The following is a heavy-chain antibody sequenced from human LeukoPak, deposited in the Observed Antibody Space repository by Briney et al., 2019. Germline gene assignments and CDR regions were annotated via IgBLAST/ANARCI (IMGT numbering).Heavy chain of an antibody. CDR2: ISYDGSNK. V-gene: IGHV3-30*04. D-gene: IGHD1-26*01. CDR3: ARGVGVAATGTYYHYGMDV. J-gene: IGHJ6*02. Sequence: GGSLRLSCAASGFTFSSYAMHWVRQAPGKGLEWVAVISYDGSNKYYADSVKGPFTISRDNAKNSLYLQMNSLRAEDTAVYYCARGVGVAATGTYYHYGMDVWGQGTTVTVSS. CDR1: GFTFSSYA.